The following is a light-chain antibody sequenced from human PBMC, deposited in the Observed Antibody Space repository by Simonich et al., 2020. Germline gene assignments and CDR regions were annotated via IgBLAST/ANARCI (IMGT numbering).Light chain of an antibody. Sequence: QSALTQPPSSSGSPGQSVTLSCTGTSSDVGGYNYGSWYQQHPGKAPKLMMYDVSKRPSGVSNRCSGSKSGNTASLTISGLQAEDEADYYCSSYTSSSTWVFGGGTKLTVL. CDR2: DVS. V-gene: IGLV2-14*03. CDR1: SSDVGGYNY. CDR3: SSYTSSSTWV. J-gene: IGLJ3*02.